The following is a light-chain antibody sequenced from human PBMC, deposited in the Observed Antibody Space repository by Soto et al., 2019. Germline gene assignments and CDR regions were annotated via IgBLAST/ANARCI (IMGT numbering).Light chain of an antibody. Sequence: EIVLTQSPATLSLSPGERATLSCRASQSVSSYLAWYQQKPGQAPRLLIYDASNRATGIPARFSGSGSGTDFTLTISSLEPEEFAVYYCQQRSHWWTFGQGTKVEIK. CDR2: DAS. V-gene: IGKV3-11*01. CDR3: QQRSHWWT. CDR1: QSVSSY. J-gene: IGKJ1*01.